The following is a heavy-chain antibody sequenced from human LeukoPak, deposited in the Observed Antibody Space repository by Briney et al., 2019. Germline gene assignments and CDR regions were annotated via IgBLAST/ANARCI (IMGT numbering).Heavy chain of an antibody. CDR2: INGSGGST. J-gene: IGHJ4*02. Sequence: GGSLRLSCAASGFIFSSYAMSWVRQAPGKGLEWVSDINGSGGSTYYVDSVKGRFTISRDNSKNTRYLQMNSLRAEYTAVYYCAKDSPSLLPSSYYFDYWGQGTLVTVSS. D-gene: IGHD2-15*01. CDR3: AKDSPSLLPSSYYFDY. CDR1: GFIFSSYA. V-gene: IGHV3-23*01.